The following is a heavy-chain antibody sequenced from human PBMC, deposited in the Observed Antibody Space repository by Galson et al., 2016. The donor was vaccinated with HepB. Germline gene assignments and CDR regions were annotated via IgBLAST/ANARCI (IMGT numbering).Heavy chain of an antibody. CDR2: IDSVGHT. CDR3: ARRVSNSFDY. V-gene: IGHV3-13*01. D-gene: IGHD6-6*01. J-gene: IGHJ4*02. Sequence: SLRLSCAASGFVFGDYDIHWVRQPIGKGLEWVSGIDSVGHTYYAASVKGRFTISRDDDKNSLHLQMSSLRAEDTAIYYCARRVSNSFDYWGQGTLVTVSA. CDR1: GFVFGDYD.